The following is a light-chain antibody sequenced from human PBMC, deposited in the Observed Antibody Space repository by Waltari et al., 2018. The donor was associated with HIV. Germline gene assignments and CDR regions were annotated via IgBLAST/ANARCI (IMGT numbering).Light chain of an antibody. CDR2: EVS. J-gene: IGLJ1*01. V-gene: IGLV2-23*02. CDR3: CSYADSPPYV. CDR1: SSDVGSYNL. Sequence: QSALTQPASVSGSPGQSITISCTGTSSDVGSYNLVSWYQQHPGKAPKLMVYEVSKRPSGVSNRFSGSKSGNTASLTISGLRAEDEADYYCCSYADSPPYVFGTGTKVTVL.